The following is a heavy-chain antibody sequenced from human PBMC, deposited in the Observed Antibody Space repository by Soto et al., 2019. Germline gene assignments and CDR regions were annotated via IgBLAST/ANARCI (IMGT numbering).Heavy chain of an antibody. V-gene: IGHV1-69*01. CDR2: IIPIFGTA. Sequence: QVQLVQSGAEVKKPGSSVKVSCKASGGTFSSYAISWVRQAPGQGLEWMGGIIPIFGTANYEQKFQGRVTITADESTSTAYMELSSLRSEDTAVYYCASLVVVVAATRGNYYYGMDVWGQGTTVTVSS. J-gene: IGHJ6*02. D-gene: IGHD2-15*01. CDR1: GGTFSSYA. CDR3: ASLVVVVAATRGNYYYGMDV.